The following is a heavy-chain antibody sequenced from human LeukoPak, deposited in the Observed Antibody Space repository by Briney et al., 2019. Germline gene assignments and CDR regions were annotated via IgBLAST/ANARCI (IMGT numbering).Heavy chain of an antibody. Sequence: GESLEISCKGSGYSFISYWIAWVRQMPGKGLEWMGVIYPSDSDTRYSPSFQGQVTISADKSINTAYLQWSSLKASDTAMYYCARHYYGSGSSGQSDYWGQGTLVSVSS. V-gene: IGHV5-51*01. CDR1: GYSFISYW. CDR3: ARHYYGSGSSGQSDY. J-gene: IGHJ4*02. CDR2: IYPSDSDT. D-gene: IGHD3-10*01.